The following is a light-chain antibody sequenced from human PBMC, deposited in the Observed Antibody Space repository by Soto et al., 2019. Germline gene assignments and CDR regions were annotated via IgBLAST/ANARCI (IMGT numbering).Light chain of an antibody. CDR3: QNYNRAPWT. CDR2: GAS. V-gene: IGKV1-27*01. J-gene: IGKJ1*01. CDR1: QDISNY. Sequence: DIPMTQSPSSLSASVGDRVTITCRASQDISNYLVWYQQKPVKVPKLLIYGASTLQSGVPSRFSGSGSGTDFTLTISSLQTEDVATYYCQNYNRAPWTFGQGTKVESK.